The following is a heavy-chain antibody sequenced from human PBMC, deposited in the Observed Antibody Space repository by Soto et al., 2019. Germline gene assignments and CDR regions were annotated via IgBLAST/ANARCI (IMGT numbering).Heavy chain of an antibody. CDR3: ARMATFGSLNWFDP. V-gene: IGHV1-46*01. Sequence: GASVKVSCKAPRDTFTSYYINWVRQAPGQGLEWMGVINPHGGSTAYAQKFKGRVTLTRDTSASTVYMELSSLRSDDTAIYYCARMATFGSLNWFDPWGQGTLVTVSS. CDR2: INPHGGST. CDR1: RDTFTSYY. D-gene: IGHD3-16*01. J-gene: IGHJ5*02.